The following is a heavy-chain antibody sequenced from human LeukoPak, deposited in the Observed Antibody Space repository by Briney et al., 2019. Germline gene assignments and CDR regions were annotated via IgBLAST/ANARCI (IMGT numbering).Heavy chain of an antibody. Sequence: SETLSLTCAVYGGSFSGYYWSRIRQPPGKGLEWIGEINHSGNTNYNPSLKSRVTISVDTSKNQFSLNLSSVTAADTAVYYCATVYSGYDVVGEDYWGQGTLVTVSS. D-gene: IGHD5-12*01. CDR2: INHSGNT. CDR1: GGSFSGYY. CDR3: ATVYSGYDVVGEDY. V-gene: IGHV4-34*01. J-gene: IGHJ4*02.